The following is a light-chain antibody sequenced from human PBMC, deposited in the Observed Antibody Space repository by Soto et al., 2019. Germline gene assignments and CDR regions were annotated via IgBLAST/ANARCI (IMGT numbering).Light chain of an antibody. J-gene: IGLJ2*01. CDR2: EVN. CDR1: SSDVGGYNY. V-gene: IGLV2-8*01. CDR3: STYADNNILV. Sequence: QSALTQPPSASGSPGQSVTISFTGSSSDVGGYNYVSWYQQHPGKAPKLLIHEVNKRPSGVPDRFSGSKSGNTASLTVSGLQAEDEGDYYCSTYADNNILVFGGGTKVTVL.